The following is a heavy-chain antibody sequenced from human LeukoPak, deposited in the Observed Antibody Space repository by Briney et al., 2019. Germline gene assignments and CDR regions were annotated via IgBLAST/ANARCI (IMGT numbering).Heavy chain of an antibody. CDR2: ISGSGGST. Sequence: GGSLRLSSAASRFTSSSDAMSCVRQAPGKGVEWGSAISGSGGSTYYADSVKGRFTISRDNSKNTLYLQMNSLRAEDTAVYYCAKGFDYWGQGTLVTVSS. J-gene: IGHJ4*02. CDR3: AKGFDY. CDR1: RFTSSSDA. V-gene: IGHV3-23*01.